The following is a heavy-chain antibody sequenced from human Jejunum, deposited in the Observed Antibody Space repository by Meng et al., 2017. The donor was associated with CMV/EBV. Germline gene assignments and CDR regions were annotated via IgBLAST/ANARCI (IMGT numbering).Heavy chain of an antibody. CDR1: GFMFSGSA. V-gene: IGHV3-73*01. CDR2: IRNKANDYAT. D-gene: IGHD3-3*01. J-gene: IGHJ4*02. CDR3: VRQGSIFGDY. Sequence: CAASGFMFSGSAMHWVRQASGKGLGWIGRIRNKANDYATAYAESVKGRFTISRDDSKTTAYLQMNTLKSEDTAVYYCVRQGSIFGDYWGQGTLVTVSS.